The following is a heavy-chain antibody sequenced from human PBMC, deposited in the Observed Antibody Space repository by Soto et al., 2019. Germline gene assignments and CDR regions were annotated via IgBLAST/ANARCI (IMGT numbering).Heavy chain of an antibody. V-gene: IGHV1-46*03. CDR1: GYTFTSYY. CDR2: INPSGGST. Sequence: GASVKVSCKASGYTFTSYYMHWVRQAPGQGLEWMGIINPSGGSTSYAQKFQGRVTMTRDTSTSTVYMELSSLRSEDTAVYYCASVQSVAVGANGGSFDYRARRTPVTVSS. D-gene: IGHD6-19*01. CDR3: ASVQSVAVGANGGSFDY. J-gene: IGHJ4*02.